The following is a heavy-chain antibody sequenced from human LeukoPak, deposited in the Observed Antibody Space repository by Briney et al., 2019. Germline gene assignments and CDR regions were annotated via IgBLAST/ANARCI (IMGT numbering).Heavy chain of an antibody. CDR3: AKSSRRTDYMFYGMDV. Sequence: GGSLRLSCAASGFTFSSYAMCWVRQAPGKGLEWVSGISGSGGSTHYADSVKGRFTISRDNSKNTLYLQMNSLRAEDTAVYYCAKSSRRTDYMFYGMDVWGQGTTVTVSS. CDR1: GFTFSSYA. CDR2: ISGSGGST. V-gene: IGHV3-23*01. J-gene: IGHJ6*02. D-gene: IGHD4-11*01.